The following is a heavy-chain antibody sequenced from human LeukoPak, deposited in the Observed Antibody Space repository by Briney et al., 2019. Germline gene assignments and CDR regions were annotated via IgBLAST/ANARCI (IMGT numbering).Heavy chain of an antibody. V-gene: IGHV3-74*01. J-gene: IGHJ4*02. CDR2: INSDGRST. CDR3: ARDYDFDDY. CDR1: GFTFSSYA. D-gene: IGHD3-3*01. Sequence: GGSLRFSCAASGFTFSSYAMSWVRQAPGKGLVWVSHINSDGRSTNYADSVKGRFTISRDNAKNTLYLQMNSLRAEDTAVYYCARDYDFDDYWGQGTLVTVSS.